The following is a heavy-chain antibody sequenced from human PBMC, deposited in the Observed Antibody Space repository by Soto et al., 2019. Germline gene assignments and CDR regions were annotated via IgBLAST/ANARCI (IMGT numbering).Heavy chain of an antibody. CDR3: ARATYYYDSSGSWYGMDV. CDR1: GYTFTGHY. J-gene: IGHJ6*02. Sequence: ASVKVSCKASGYTFTGHYMHWVRQAPGQGLEWMGWINPNSGGTNYAQKFQGWVTMTRDTSISTAYMELSRLRSDDTAVYYCARATYYYDSSGSWYGMDVWGQGTTVTVSS. D-gene: IGHD3-22*01. V-gene: IGHV1-2*04. CDR2: INPNSGGT.